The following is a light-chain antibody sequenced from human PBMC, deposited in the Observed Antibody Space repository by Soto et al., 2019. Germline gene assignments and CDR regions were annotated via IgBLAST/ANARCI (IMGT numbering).Light chain of an antibody. J-gene: IGKJ5*01. CDR2: GAC. CDR1: QSVSSSY. CDR3: QQYGSSPKVT. V-gene: IGKV3-20*01. Sequence: EIVWTQSPGNLSLSPGERATLSCRASQSVSSSYLAWYQQIPGQAPRLLIYGACSRATGIPDRFSGRGSGTDFTLTISRLEPEDFAVYYCQQYGSSPKVTFGQGTRLEIK.